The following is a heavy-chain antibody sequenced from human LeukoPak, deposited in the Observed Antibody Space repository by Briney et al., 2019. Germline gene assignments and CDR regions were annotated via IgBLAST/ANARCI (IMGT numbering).Heavy chain of an antibody. CDR1: GYTFTSYD. Sequence: ASVKVSCKASGYTFTSYDINWVRQATGQGLEWMGWMIPNSGNTGYAQKFQGRVTMTRNTSISTAYMELSSLRSEDTAVYYCARGRPRAFYCSSTSCPYYYYGMDVWGQGTTVTVSS. D-gene: IGHD2-2*01. V-gene: IGHV1-8*01. CDR3: ARGRPRAFYCSSTSCPYYYYGMDV. CDR2: MIPNSGNT. J-gene: IGHJ6*02.